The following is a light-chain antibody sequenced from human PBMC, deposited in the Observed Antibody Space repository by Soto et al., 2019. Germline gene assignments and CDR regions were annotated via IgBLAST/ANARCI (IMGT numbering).Light chain of an antibody. V-gene: IGLV1-44*01. CDR1: SSNIGSYS. CDR2: SDN. CDR3: AAWDASLNGLV. Sequence: QSVLTQPPSASGTPGQRVTIFCSGSSSNIGSYSVNWYQQLPGTAPKLLIYSDNQRPSGVPDRFSGSKSGTSASLAISGLQSEDEADYHCAAWDASLNGLVFGGGTKLTVL. J-gene: IGLJ3*02.